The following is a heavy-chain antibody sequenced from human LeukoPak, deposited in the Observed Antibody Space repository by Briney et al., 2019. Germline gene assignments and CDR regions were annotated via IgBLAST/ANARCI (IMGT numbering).Heavy chain of an antibody. CDR1: GFTFTSSA. J-gene: IGHJ4*02. V-gene: IGHV1-58*01. CDR2: IVVGSGNT. D-gene: IGHD3-3*01. CDR3: AADPGIFGVVDY. Sequence: ASVKVSCKASGFTFTSSAVQWVRQARGQRLEWIGWIVVGSGNTNYAQKFQERVTITRDMSTSTAYMELSSLRSEDTAVYYCAADPGIFGVVDYWGQGTLVTVSS.